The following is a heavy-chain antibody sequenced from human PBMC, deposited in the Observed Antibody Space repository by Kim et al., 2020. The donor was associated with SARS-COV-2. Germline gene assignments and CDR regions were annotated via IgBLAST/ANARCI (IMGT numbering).Heavy chain of an antibody. D-gene: IGHD3-10*01. CDR3: AKTSGWSFGADAFDI. V-gene: IGHV3-23*01. Sequence: ADSVKGRFTLARENSKNPRYLQMNSLRAEDTAVYYCAKTSGWSFGADAFDIWGQGTMVTVSS. J-gene: IGHJ3*02.